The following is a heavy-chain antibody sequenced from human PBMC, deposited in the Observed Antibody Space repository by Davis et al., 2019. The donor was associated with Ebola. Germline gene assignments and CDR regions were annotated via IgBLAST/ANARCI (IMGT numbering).Heavy chain of an antibody. Sequence: PSETLSLTCTVSGGSISSYYWSWIRQPPGKGLEWIGYIYYSGSTNYNPSLKSRVTISVDTSKNQFSLKLSSVTAADTAVYYCARRNDFWSGSSNWFDPWGQGTLVTVSS. CDR3: ARRNDFWSGSSNWFDP. CDR2: IYYSGST. V-gene: IGHV4-59*08. D-gene: IGHD3-3*01. CDR1: GGSISSYY. J-gene: IGHJ5*02.